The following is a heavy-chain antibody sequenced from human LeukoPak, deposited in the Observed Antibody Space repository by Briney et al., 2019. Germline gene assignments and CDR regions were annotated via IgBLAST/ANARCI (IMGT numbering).Heavy chain of an antibody. V-gene: IGHV3-23*01. Sequence: GASLRLSCAASGFIFSNYAMSWVRQAPGKGLEWVSAIGGRDGGTYYADSVKGRFTVSRDDPKNTLYLQMNTLRVEDTAVYYCAKGYYYGSLHPWGQGTLVTVSS. CDR1: GFIFSNYA. CDR3: AKGYYYGSLHP. CDR2: IGGRDGGT. D-gene: IGHD3-10*01. J-gene: IGHJ5*02.